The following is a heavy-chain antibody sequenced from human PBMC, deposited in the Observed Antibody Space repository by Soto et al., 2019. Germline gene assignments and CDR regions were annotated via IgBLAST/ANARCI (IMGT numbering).Heavy chain of an antibody. V-gene: IGHV4-59*01. Sequence: PSETLSLTCTVSGCSISSYYWSWIRQPPGKGLEWIGYIYYSGSTNYNPSLKSRVTISVDTSKNQFSLKLSSVTAADTAVYYCARDLGDYGDYGLYYYYMDVWGKGTTVTVSS. CDR1: GCSISSYY. CDR2: IYYSGST. J-gene: IGHJ6*03. CDR3: ARDLGDYGDYGLYYYYMDV. D-gene: IGHD4-17*01.